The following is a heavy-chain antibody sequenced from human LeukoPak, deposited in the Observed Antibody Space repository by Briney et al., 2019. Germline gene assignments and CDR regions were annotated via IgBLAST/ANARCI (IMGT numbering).Heavy chain of an antibody. CDR1: GFTFSSYW. Sequence: TGGSLRLSCVASGFTFSSYWMHWVRHDPRKGLVWVSRINGDGRNINYADSVRGRFTISRDNAKNTLYLQMNSLKTEDTAVYYCARELRYNWNYFPMSSDAFDIWGQGTMVTVSS. D-gene: IGHD1-7*01. CDR2: INGDGRNI. V-gene: IGHV3-74*01. J-gene: IGHJ3*02. CDR3: ARELRYNWNYFPMSSDAFDI.